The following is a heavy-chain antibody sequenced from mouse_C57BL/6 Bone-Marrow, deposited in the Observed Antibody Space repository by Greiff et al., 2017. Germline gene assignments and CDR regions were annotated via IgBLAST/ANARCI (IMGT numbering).Heavy chain of an antibody. Sequence: EVQLQQSGPELVKPGASVKMSCKASGYTFTDYNMHWVKQSHGKSLEWIGYINPNNGGTSYNQKFKGKATLTVNKSSSTAYMELRSLTSEDSAVYYCARWEVIRYGNYAMDYWGQGTSVTVSS. V-gene: IGHV1-22*01. CDR1: GYTFTDYN. D-gene: IGHD2-1*01. J-gene: IGHJ4*01. CDR3: ARWEVIRYGNYAMDY. CDR2: INPNNGGT.